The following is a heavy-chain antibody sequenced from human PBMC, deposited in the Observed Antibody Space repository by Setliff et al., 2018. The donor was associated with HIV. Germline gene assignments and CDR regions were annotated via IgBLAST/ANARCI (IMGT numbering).Heavy chain of an antibody. J-gene: IGHJ5*02. V-gene: IGHV7-4-1*02. CDR1: GYTFTTYA. D-gene: IGHD6-6*01. CDR3: ARGAARVGIAARGWFDP. CDR2: INTNTGNP. Sequence: ASVKVSCKASGYTFTTYAMNWVRQAPGQGLEWMGWINTNTGNPTYAQGFTGRFVFSLDTSVSTAYLQISSLKAEGTAVYYCARGAARVGIAARGWFDPWGQGTLVTVSS.